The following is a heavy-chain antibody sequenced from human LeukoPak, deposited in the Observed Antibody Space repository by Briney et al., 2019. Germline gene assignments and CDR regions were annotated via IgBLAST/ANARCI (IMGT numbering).Heavy chain of an antibody. CDR1: GFTFSSYW. D-gene: IGHD3-22*01. CDR3: ATYRRGYHDTSESYYFDY. J-gene: IGHJ4*02. V-gene: IGHV3-23*01. Sequence: GGSLRLFCAASGFTFSSYWVSWVRQAPGKGLEWVSGISDSGGSPYYADSVKGRFTISRDNSKNTLYLKMNGLRAEDTAIYYCATYRRGYHDTSESYYFDYWGQGTLVTVSS. CDR2: ISDSGGSP.